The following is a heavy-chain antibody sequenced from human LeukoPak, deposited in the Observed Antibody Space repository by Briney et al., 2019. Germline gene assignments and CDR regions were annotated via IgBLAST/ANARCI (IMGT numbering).Heavy chain of an antibody. Sequence: ASVKVSCKASGYTFTSYDINWVRQATGQGLEWMGWMNSNSGNTGYAQKFQGRVTMTRNTSISTAYMELSSLRSEDTAVYYCARGGFGYNPLDYWGQGTLVTVSS. CDR3: ARGGFGYNPLDY. J-gene: IGHJ4*02. CDR2: MNSNSGNT. V-gene: IGHV1-8*01. CDR1: GYTFTSYD. D-gene: IGHD5-24*01.